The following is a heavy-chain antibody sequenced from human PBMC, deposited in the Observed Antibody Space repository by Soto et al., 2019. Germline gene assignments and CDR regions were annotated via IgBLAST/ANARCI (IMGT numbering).Heavy chain of an antibody. CDR1: GYDFTTYW. D-gene: IGHD3-9*01. V-gene: IGHV5-51*01. CDR2: ICPGDSDT. Sequence: PGESLKISCKGSGYDFTTYWIGWVRQMPGKGLEWMGVICPGDSDTRYSPSFQGQVTISADKSINTAYLQWSSLKASDTAIYYCARRLTDYHDGGFGPWGQGTLVTVSS. CDR3: ARRLTDYHDGGFGP. J-gene: IGHJ5*02.